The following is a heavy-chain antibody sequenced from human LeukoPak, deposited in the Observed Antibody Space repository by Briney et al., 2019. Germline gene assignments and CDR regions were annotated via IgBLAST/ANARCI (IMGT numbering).Heavy chain of an antibody. Sequence: PGRSLRLSCAASGFTFSSYGMHWVRQAPGKGLEWVAVIWYDGSNKYYADSVKGRFTISRDNSKNTLYLQMNSLRAEDTAVYYCASDLRIAVAGSYFDYWGQGTLVTVSS. CDR2: IWYDGSNK. D-gene: IGHD6-19*01. V-gene: IGHV3-33*01. CDR3: ASDLRIAVAGSYFDY. J-gene: IGHJ4*02. CDR1: GFTFSSYG.